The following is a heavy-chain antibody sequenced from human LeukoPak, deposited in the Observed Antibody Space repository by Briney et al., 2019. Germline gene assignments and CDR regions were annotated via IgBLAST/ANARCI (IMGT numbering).Heavy chain of an antibody. CDR2: ISSSSSTI. CDR1: GFTFSSYS. D-gene: IGHD6-19*01. J-gene: IGHJ1*01. CDR3: ARDRSSGVRGLVPAEYFQH. Sequence: GGSLRLSCAAPGFTFSSYSMNWVRQAPGKGLEWVSYISSSSSTIDYADSVKGRFTISRDNAKNSLYLQMNSLRAEDTAVYYCARDRSSGVRGLVPAEYFQHWGQGTLVTVSS. V-gene: IGHV3-48*04.